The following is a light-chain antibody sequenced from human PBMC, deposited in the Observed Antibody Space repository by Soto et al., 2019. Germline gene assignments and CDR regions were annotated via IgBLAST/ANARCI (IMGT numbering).Light chain of an antibody. J-gene: IGKJ1*01. CDR3: QQYGSPLWT. Sequence: EIVLTQSPGTLSLSPGERATLSCRASQSITSSYLAWYQQKPGQAPRLLISGTISRATGIPDRFSGSGSGTDFTFTISRLEPEDFAVYYCQQYGSPLWTFGQGTKVDIK. V-gene: IGKV3-20*01. CDR2: GTI. CDR1: QSITSSY.